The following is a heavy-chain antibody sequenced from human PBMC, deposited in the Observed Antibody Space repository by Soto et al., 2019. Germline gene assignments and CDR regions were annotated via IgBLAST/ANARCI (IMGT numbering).Heavy chain of an antibody. J-gene: IGHJ3*02. CDR3: AKTGGYMYDAFDI. CDR1: GFTFGSYA. Sequence: EVQLLESGGGLARPGGSLRLSCAASGFTFGSYAMTWVRQAPGKGLEWVSGISTDGGRTYYAASVKGRFSISRDNSKNTMSLELNSLRAEDTAIYYCAKTGGYMYDAFDIWGQGTRVTVSS. CDR2: ISTDGGRT. V-gene: IGHV3-23*01. D-gene: IGHD5-12*01.